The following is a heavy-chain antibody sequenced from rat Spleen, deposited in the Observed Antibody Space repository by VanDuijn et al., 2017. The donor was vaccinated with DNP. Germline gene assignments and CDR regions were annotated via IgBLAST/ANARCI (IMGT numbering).Heavy chain of an antibody. CDR2: IIYDGSRT. V-gene: IGHV5S10*01. CDR3: ATPTMMVHGGFAY. CDR1: GFTFTDYN. J-gene: IGHJ3*01. D-gene: IGHD1-12*02. Sequence: EVQLVESGGGLVQSGRSLKLSCAASGFTFTDYNMAWVRQAPKKGLEWVATIIYDGSRTYYRDSVKGRFTISRDNAKSTLYLQMDSLRSEDTATYYCATPTMMVHGGFAYWGQGTLVIVSS.